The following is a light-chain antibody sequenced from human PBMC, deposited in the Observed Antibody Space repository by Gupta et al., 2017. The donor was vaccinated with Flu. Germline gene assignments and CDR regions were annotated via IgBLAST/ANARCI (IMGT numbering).Light chain of an antibody. J-gene: IGKJ5*01. CDR3: QQRSNWPLT. CDR1: QSVSSY. CDR2: DAS. Sequence: PATLSWSTGERATLSCRASQSVSSYLAWYQQKPGQAPRLLIYDASNRANGVPDRFSGSGSGTEFTLTISSREPEDFAVYYCQQRSNWPLTFGQGTRLDIK. V-gene: IGKV3-11*01.